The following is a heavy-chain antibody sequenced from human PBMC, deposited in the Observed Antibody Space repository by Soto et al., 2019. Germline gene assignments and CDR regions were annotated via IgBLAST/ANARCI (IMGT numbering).Heavy chain of an antibody. J-gene: IGHJ5*02. D-gene: IGHD2-21*01. Sequence: EVQLVESGGGLAQPGGSLRLSCAASGFTFSSYWMGWVRQAPGKGLEWVANIKEDGIEKYSVDSVRGRFTISRDNAKSLLYLPMYSLRAEDTAVYYCAREGEKGGDDLEPWGQGTLVTVSS. CDR3: AREGEKGGDDLEP. CDR2: IKEDGIEK. V-gene: IGHV3-7*01. CDR1: GFTFSSYW.